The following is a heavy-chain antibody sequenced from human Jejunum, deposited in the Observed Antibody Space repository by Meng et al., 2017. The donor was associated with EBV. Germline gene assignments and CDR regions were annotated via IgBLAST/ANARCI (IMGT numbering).Heavy chain of an antibody. CDR3: ARPHYYDTSGPFDY. CDR2: IHPSDSDA. V-gene: IGHV5-51*03. D-gene: IGHD3-22*01. CDR1: GYSFPSYW. Sequence: EVQLVNSGAEVITPVECRQMIGTGSGYSFPSYWIGWVRQMPGKGLEWMGIIHPSDSDAIYSPSFQGQVTISADKSINTAYLQWSSLKASDTAMYYCARPHYYDTSGPFDYWGQGTLVTVSS. J-gene: IGHJ4*02.